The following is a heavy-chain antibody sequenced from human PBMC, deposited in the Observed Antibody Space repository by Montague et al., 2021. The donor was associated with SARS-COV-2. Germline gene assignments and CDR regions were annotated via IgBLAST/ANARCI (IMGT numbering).Heavy chain of an antibody. CDR2: IFISEST. Sequence: SETLSLTCTVSGGSIDSFYWSWIRVPQGKGLEWIGCIFISESTDYNPSLNSQVPMSVDTSKYPVHLRLSSLTAADTDAYYCSRGGYYDNIGNYSDYYYNMDVWGQGTTVTVSS. CDR3: SRGGYYDNIGNYSDYYYNMDV. J-gene: IGHJ6*02. V-gene: IGHV4-4*07. CDR1: GGSIDSFY. D-gene: IGHD3-22*01.